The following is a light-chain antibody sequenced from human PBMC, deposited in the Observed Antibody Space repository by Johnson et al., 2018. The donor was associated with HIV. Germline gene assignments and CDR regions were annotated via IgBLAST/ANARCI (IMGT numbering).Light chain of an antibody. Sequence: QSVLTQPPSVSAAPGQKVTISCSGSSSNIGNNYVSWYQQLPGTAPKLLIYDNDKRPSGIPDRFFGSKSGTSATLDITVLQTGDESDYYCGAWDSSLNAYVFGARTKVTVL. V-gene: IGLV1-51*01. J-gene: IGLJ1*01. CDR1: SSNIGNNY. CDR3: GAWDSSLNAYV. CDR2: DND.